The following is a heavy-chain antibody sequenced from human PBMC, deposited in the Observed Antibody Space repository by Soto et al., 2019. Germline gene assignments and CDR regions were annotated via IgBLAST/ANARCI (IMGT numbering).Heavy chain of an antibody. V-gene: IGHV3-23*01. CDR2: ISGSGGNT. CDR3: AKDGASGSYPPYYYFGMDV. D-gene: IGHD1-26*01. J-gene: IGHJ6*02. CDR1: GFTFSDYV. Sequence: EVQLLESGGGLLLPGGSLRLSCAASGFTFSDYVMSWVRQSPGKGLEWVSGISGSGGNTYYADSVKGRFTISRDNSKNTLSLQMNSLRADDTAMYYCAKDGASGSYPPYYYFGMDVWGQGTTVTVSS.